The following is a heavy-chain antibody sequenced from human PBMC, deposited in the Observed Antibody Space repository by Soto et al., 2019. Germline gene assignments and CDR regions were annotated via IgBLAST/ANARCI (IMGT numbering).Heavy chain of an antibody. V-gene: IGHV1-24*01. CDR1: GYTLTELS. J-gene: IGHJ5*02. D-gene: IGHD4-4*01. CDR2: FDPEDGET. CDR3: ALLSGYSNYVGNWFDP. Sequence: QVQLVQSGAEVQKPGASVKVSCKVSGYTLTELSMHWVRQAPGKGLEWMGGFDPEDGETIYAQKFQGRVTMTEDTSTDTAYMELSSLRSEDTAVYYCALLSGYSNYVGNWFDPWGQGTLVTVSS.